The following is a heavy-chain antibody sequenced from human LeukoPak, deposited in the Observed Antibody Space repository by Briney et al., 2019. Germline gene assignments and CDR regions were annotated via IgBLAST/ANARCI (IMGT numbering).Heavy chain of an antibody. D-gene: IGHD6-13*01. V-gene: IGHV1-2*02. Sequence: ASVKVSCKASGYTFIGYYMHWVRQAPGQGLEWMGWINPNSGGTNYAQKFQGRVTMTRDTSISTAYIELSRLRSDDTAVYYCARGYPLSTTAAGTYFQHWGQGTLVTVSS. J-gene: IGHJ1*01. CDR1: GYTFIGYY. CDR3: ARGYPLSTTAAGTYFQH. CDR2: INPNSGGT.